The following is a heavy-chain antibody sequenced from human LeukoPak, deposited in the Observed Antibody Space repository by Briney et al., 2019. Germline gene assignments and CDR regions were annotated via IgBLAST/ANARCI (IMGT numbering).Heavy chain of an antibody. CDR2: ISSLSGTI. CDR1: GFTFSSYS. V-gene: IGHV3-48*01. D-gene: IGHD3-16*01. Sequence: PGGSLRLSCAASGFTFSSYSMNWVRQAPGEGLEWVSYISSLSGTIYYADSVKGRITISRDNFENTLYVQMNSLRAEDTAVYYCAKGRVWGVTYGDAFDTWGQGTMVTVPS. J-gene: IGHJ3*02. CDR3: AKGRVWGVTYGDAFDT.